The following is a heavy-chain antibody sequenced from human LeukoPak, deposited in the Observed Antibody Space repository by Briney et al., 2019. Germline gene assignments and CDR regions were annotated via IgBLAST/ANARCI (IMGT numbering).Heavy chain of an antibody. J-gene: IGHJ4*02. CDR3: AKPAGAMTTVTYYFDY. CDR1: GFTFSSYA. D-gene: IGHD4-17*01. Sequence: GASLRLSCAASGFTFSSYATSWVRQAPGKGLEWVSAISGSGGSTYYADSVKGRFTISRDNSKNTLYLQMNSLRAEDTAVYYCAKPAGAMTTVTYYFDYWGQGTLVTVSS. V-gene: IGHV3-23*01. CDR2: ISGSGGST.